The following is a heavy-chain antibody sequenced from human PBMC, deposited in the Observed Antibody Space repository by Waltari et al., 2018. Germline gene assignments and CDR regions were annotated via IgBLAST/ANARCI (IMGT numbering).Heavy chain of an antibody. CDR1: GFTFINYW. CDR2: IKTDGSNT. J-gene: IGHJ4*02. CDR3: AKTEGRGFHLTFYDY. V-gene: IGHV3-74*01. D-gene: IGHD1-20*01. Sequence: EVRLVESGGGLVQPGGYLILTCAAPGFTFINYWMHWVRQAPGGGLVWVARIKTDGSNTTYADSVKGRFTISRDNAKNTLYLQMNSLKFEDTAVYYCAKTEGRGFHLTFYDYWGQGTLVTVSS.